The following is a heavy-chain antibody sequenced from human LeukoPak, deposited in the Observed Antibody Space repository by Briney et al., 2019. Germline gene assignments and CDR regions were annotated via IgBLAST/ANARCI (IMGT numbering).Heavy chain of an antibody. CDR1: GYTLSDHY. CDR2: INPSSGDT. V-gene: IGHV1-2*02. D-gene: IGHD2-2*01. CDR3: ARDGGYCRSASCSQYFYYGLDV. J-gene: IGHJ6*02. Sequence: ASVKVSCKASGYTLSDHYVHWVRQAPGQGLEWMGWINPSSGDTSYAQTFQGRVTLTRDTSISTVYMELTGLRSDDTAVFYCARDGGYCRSASCSQYFYYGLDVWGQGTTVTVSS.